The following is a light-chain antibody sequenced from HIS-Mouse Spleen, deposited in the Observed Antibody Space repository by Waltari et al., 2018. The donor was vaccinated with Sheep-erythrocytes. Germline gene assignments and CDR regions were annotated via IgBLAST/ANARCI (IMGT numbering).Light chain of an antibody. J-gene: IGLJ1*01. V-gene: IGLV2-14*01. CDR2: DVS. Sequence: QSALTQPPSVSGSPGQSIPISCTGTSSDVGGYNYVPWYQQHPGKAPKLMIYDVSNRPSGVPNRFSGSKSGNTASLTISGLQAEDEADYYCCSYTGSYNRVFAAGTKLTVL. CDR1: SSDVGGYNY. CDR3: CSYTGSYNRV.